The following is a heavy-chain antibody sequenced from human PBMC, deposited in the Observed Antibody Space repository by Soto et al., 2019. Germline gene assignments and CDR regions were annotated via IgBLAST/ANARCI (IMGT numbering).Heavy chain of an antibody. CDR1: GGTFSSYT. D-gene: IGHD3-10*01. CDR2: IIPILGIA. CDR3: AADGDGSGSYGMDV. J-gene: IGHJ6*02. Sequence: QVQLVQSGAEVKKPGSSVKVSCKASGGTFSSYTISWVRQAPGQGLEWMGRIIPILGIANYAQKFQGRVTITADKSTSTAYVELSSLRSEDTAVYYCAADGDGSGSYGMDVWGQGTTVTVSS. V-gene: IGHV1-69*02.